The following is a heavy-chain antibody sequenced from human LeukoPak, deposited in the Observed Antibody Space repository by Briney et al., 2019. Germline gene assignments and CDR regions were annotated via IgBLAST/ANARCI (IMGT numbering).Heavy chain of an antibody. CDR1: GFTFSSYA. CDR2: ISGSGGST. V-gene: IGHV3-23*01. J-gene: IGHJ4*02. Sequence: GGSLRLSCAASGFTFSSYAMSWVRQAPGKGLEWVSAISGSGGSTYYADSVKGRFAISRDNSKNTLYLQMNSLRAEDTAVYYCAKDPHGSSWFDYWGQGTLVTVSS. D-gene: IGHD6-13*01. CDR3: AKDPHGSSWFDY.